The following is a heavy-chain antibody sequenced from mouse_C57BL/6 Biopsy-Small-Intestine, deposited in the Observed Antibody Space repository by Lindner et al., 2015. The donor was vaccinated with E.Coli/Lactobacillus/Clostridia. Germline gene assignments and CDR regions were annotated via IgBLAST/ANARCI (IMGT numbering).Heavy chain of an antibody. CDR3: ARRGWDHYWYFDV. J-gene: IGHJ1*03. D-gene: IGHD4-1*01. CDR2: IYPGSINP. V-gene: IGHV1-84*01. Sequence: LQESGPELVKPGASVKISCKASGYIFTDYHINWVKQRPGQGLEWIGWIYPGSINPKYNEKFKGKATLTVDTSSTTAYMQLSSLTSEDSAVYFCARRGWDHYWYFDVWDTGTTVTVSS. CDR1: GYIFTDYH.